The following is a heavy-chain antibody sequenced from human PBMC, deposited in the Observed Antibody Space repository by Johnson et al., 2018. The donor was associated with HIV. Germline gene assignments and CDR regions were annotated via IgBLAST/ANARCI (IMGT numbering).Heavy chain of an antibody. V-gene: IGHV3-30*02. CDR2: IRYDGSNK. J-gene: IGHJ3*02. CDR3: AREVFTIFGATQRGAFDI. D-gene: IGHD3-3*01. CDR1: GFTVSSNY. Sequence: QVQLVESGGGVVRPGGSLRLSCAASGFTVSSNYMSWVRQAPGKGLEWVAFIRYDGSNKYYADSVKGRFTISRDNSKNTLYLQMNSLRAEDTAVYYCAREVFTIFGATQRGAFDIWGQGTMVTVSS.